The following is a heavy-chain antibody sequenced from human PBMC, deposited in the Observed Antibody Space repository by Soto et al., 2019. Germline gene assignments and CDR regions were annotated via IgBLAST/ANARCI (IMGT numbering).Heavy chain of an antibody. Sequence: SETLSLTCNVSGGSISNFHLSWIRQPPGKGLEWIGYIYYSGNYYNPSLTSRVSMSLDKSKNQFSLHLRSVTAADTALYFCALGGYNYGRPFDFWGQGTRVTVSS. D-gene: IGHD5-18*01. V-gene: IGHV4-59*01. CDR3: ALGGYNYGRPFDF. CDR2: IYYSGN. J-gene: IGHJ4*02. CDR1: GGSISNFH.